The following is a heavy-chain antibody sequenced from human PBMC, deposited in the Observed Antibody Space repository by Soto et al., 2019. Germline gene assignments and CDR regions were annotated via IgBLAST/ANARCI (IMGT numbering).Heavy chain of an antibody. CDR3: ARSQGSSTSLEIYYYYYYGMDV. CDR2: IIPISDTT. V-gene: IGHV1-69*01. CDR1: GFTFSNDW. D-gene: IGHD2-2*01. Sequence: VQLVESGGGLVQPGGSLRLSCAASGFTFSNDWMTWVRQAPGQGLEWMGGIIPISDTTNYAQKFQGRVTITADESTSTAYMELSSLRSEDTAVYYCARSQGSSTSLEIYYYYYYGMDVWGQGTTVTVSS. J-gene: IGHJ6*02.